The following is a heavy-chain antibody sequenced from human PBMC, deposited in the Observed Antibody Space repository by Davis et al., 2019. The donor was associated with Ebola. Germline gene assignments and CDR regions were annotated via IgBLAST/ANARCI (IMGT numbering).Heavy chain of an antibody. CDR3: ARYITNKGGMDV. Sequence: GESLKISCSASGYTVGSDFMIWARQAPGKGLEWLSMLHSVSGIFYADSVRGRFTISADTSKNTLYLQMNSLRVDDTAVYYCARYITNKGGMDVWGQGTTVTVSS. V-gene: IGHV3-53*01. CDR1: GYTVGSDF. D-gene: IGHD3-10*01. J-gene: IGHJ6*02. CDR2: LHSVSGI.